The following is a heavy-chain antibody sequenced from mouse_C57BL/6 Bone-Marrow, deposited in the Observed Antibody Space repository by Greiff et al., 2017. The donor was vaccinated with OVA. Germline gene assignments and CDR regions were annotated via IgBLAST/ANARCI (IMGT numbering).Heavy chain of an antibody. Sequence: QVQLQQSGAELARPGASVKLSCKASGYTFTSYGISWVKQRTGQGLEWIGEIYPRSGNTYYNEKFKGKATLTADKSSSTAYLELRSLTSEDSAVYFCARSLLLRYLGWFAYWGQGTLVTVSA. CDR3: ARSLLLRYLGWFAY. J-gene: IGHJ3*01. V-gene: IGHV1-81*01. CDR2: IYPRSGNT. D-gene: IGHD1-1*01. CDR1: GYTFTSYG.